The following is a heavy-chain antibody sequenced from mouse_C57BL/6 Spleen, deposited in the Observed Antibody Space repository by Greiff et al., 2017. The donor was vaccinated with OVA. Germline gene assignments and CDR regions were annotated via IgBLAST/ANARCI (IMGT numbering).Heavy chain of an antibody. CDR1: GYTFTSYC. J-gene: IGHJ2*01. CDR3: ARHSYFDY. V-gene: IGHV1-64*01. Sequence: VQLKQSGAELVKPGASVKLSCKASGYTFTSYCMHWVKQRPGQGLEWIGMIYPDNGGTNYNEKFKGKATLTADKSSSTAYMQLSSLTSEDSASYYCARHSYFDYWGQGTTLTVSS. CDR2: IYPDNGGT.